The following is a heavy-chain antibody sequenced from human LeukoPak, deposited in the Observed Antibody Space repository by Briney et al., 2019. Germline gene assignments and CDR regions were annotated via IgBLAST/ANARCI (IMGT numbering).Heavy chain of an antibody. J-gene: IGHJ3*02. Sequence: PSETLSLTCTVSGGSLSSGDYYWSWIRQPPGKGLEWIGYIYYSGSTYYNPSLKSGVTISVDTSKNQFSLKLSSVTAADTAVYYCARSLDVLLWFRGNGDAFDIWGQGTMVTVSS. CDR1: GGSLSSGDYY. CDR3: ARSLDVLLWFRGNGDAFDI. V-gene: IGHV4-30-4*08. CDR2: IYYSGST. D-gene: IGHD3-10*01.